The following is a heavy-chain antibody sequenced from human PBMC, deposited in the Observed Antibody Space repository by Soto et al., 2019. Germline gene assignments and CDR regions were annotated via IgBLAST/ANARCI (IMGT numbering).Heavy chain of an antibody. D-gene: IGHD2-15*01. J-gene: IGHJ3*02. Sequence: ASVKVSCKASGGTFSSYTISWVRQAPGQGLEWMGRIIPILGIANYAQKFQGRVTITADKSTSTAYMELSILRSEDTAVYYCARRDVVVAATPHAFDIWGQGTMVTVSS. V-gene: IGHV1-69*02. CDR2: IIPILGIA. CDR3: ARRDVVVAATPHAFDI. CDR1: GGTFSSYT.